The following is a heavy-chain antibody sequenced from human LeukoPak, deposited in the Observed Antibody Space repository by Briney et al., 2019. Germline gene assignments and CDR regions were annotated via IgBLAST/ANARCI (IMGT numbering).Heavy chain of an antibody. CDR3: AADKVEDQWELLLRY. D-gene: IGHD1-26*01. CDR2: IVVGSGNT. J-gene: IGHJ4*02. Sequence: GTSVKVSCKASGFTFTSSAMQWVRQARGQRLEWIGWIVVGSGNTNYAQKFQERATITRDMSTSTAYMELSSLRSEDTAVYYCAADKVEDQWELLLRYWGQGTLVTVSS. CDR1: GFTFTSSA. V-gene: IGHV1-58*02.